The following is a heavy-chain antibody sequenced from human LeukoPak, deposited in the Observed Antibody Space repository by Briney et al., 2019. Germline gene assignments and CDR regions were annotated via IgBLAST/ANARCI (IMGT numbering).Heavy chain of an antibody. CDR3: ASHLDIVVVPAANGPFAFDI. Sequence: PGRSLRLSCAASGFTFSSYAMHWVRQAPGKGLEWVAVISYDGSNKYYADSVKGRFTISRDISKNTLYLQMNSLRAEDTAVYYCASHLDIVVVPAANGPFAFDIWGQGTMVTVSS. J-gene: IGHJ3*02. V-gene: IGHV3-30-3*01. D-gene: IGHD2-2*01. CDR2: ISYDGSNK. CDR1: GFTFSSYA.